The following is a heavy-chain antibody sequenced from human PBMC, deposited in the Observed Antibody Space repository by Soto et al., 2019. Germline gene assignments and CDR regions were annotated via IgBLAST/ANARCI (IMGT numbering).Heavy chain of an antibody. Sequence: GGSLILSWAASGFTFSSYWMSWVRQAPGKGLEWVANIKQDGSEKYYVDSVKGRFTISRDNAKNSLYLQMNSLRAEDTAVYYCARDCRGGSCHDAFDIWGQGTMVTVSS. J-gene: IGHJ3*02. D-gene: IGHD2-15*01. CDR2: IKQDGSEK. CDR1: GFTFSSYW. CDR3: ARDCRGGSCHDAFDI. V-gene: IGHV3-7*01.